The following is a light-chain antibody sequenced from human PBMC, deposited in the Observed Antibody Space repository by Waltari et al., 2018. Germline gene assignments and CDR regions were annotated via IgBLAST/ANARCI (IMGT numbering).Light chain of an antibody. CDR3: NSRDSSGNHNWV. J-gene: IGLJ3*02. CDR1: SLRSYY. V-gene: IGLV3-19*01. Sequence: SSELTQDPAVSVALGQTVRITCQGDSLRSYYASWYQQKPGQAPVLVIYGKNNRPSGIPYRFSGSSSGNTASLTITGAQAEDEADYYCNSRDSSGNHNWVFGGGTKLTVL. CDR2: GKN.